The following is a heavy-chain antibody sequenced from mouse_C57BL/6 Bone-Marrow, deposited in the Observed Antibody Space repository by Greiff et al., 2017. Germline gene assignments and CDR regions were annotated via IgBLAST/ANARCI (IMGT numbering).Heavy chain of an antibody. D-gene: IGHD4-1*01. Sequence: VQLQQSGAELVRPGTSVNVSCKASGYAFTNYLIEWVKQRPGQGLEWIGVINPGSGGTNYNEKFKGKATLTADKSSSTAYMQLSSLTAEDAAVYFYARAKNWGSWFAYWGQGTLVTVSA. J-gene: IGHJ3*01. CDR2: INPGSGGT. V-gene: IGHV1-54*01. CDR1: GYAFTNYL. CDR3: ARAKNWGSWFAY.